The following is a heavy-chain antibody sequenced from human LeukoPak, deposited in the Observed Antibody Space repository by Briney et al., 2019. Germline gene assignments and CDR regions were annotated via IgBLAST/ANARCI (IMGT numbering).Heavy chain of an antibody. D-gene: IGHD3-9*01. J-gene: IGHJ5*02. Sequence: PSETLSLTCSVSGGSISSSDYYWDWIRQPPGKGLEWIGSIYYSGSTYYNPSLKSRVTISVDTSKNQFSPKLSSVMAADTAVYYCARSVDICSRNWIDLGGQGTLVTVSS. CDR3: ARSVDICSRNWIDL. CDR1: GGSISSSDYY. V-gene: IGHV4-39*01. CDR2: IYYSGST.